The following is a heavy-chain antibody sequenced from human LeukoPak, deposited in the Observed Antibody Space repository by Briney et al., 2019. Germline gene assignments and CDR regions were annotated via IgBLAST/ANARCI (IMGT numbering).Heavy chain of an antibody. CDR1: GFTSSNYA. V-gene: IGHV3-23*01. D-gene: IGHD3-22*01. Sequence: PGGSLRLSCAASGFTSSNYAMSWVRQAPGKGLERVSAISGSGGSTYYADSVKGRFTISRDNSKNTLYLQMSSLRAEDTAVYYCAKEYYDSSGYYYKYFDYWGQGTLVTVSS. CDR3: AKEYYDSSGYYYKYFDY. CDR2: ISGSGGST. J-gene: IGHJ4*02.